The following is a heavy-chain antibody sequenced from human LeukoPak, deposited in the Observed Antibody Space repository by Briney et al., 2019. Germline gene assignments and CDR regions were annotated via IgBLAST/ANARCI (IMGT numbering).Heavy chain of an antibody. D-gene: IGHD3-22*01. J-gene: IGHJ4*02. V-gene: IGHV1-2*02. Sequence: GASVKVSCKASGYTFTGYYMHWVRQAPGQGLEWMGWINPNSGGTNYAQKFQGRVTMTRDTSISTAYMELSRLRSDDTAVYYCARVRKTYYYDSSPWSGYFDYWGQGTLVTVSS. CDR1: GYTFTGYY. CDR3: ARVRKTYYYDSSPWSGYFDY. CDR2: INPNSGGT.